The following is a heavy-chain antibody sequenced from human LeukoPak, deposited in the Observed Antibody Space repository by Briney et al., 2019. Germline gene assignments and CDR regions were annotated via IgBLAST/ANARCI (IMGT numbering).Heavy chain of an antibody. V-gene: IGHV3-23*01. CDR3: AKGRGADCSGDCYRRILDY. CDR2: MSGRGDSP. CDR1: EFTFGNEA. D-gene: IGHD2-21*02. Sequence: GGSLRLSCAASEFTFGNEAMRSVRQAPGRGLGSVSAMSGRGDSPDYADSVKGQCHISRDNFKNKGYLKMNSLRAEDPAIDYCAKGRGADCSGDCYRRILDYWGQGTLVTVSS. J-gene: IGHJ4*02.